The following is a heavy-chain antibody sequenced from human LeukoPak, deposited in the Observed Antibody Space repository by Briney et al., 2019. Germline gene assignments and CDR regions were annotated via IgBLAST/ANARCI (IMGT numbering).Heavy chain of an antibody. CDR1: GFTFTNHP. Sequence: GGSLRLSCAASGFTFTNHPMHWVHQTSGKRLEYVSAISPSGHRTWYADSVRGRFTISRDNSKNTMYLQMGSLRAEDTAVYYCAKGGPVAADPRYFQHWGQGTLVTVSS. J-gene: IGHJ1*01. CDR3: AKGGPVAADPRYFQH. D-gene: IGHD6-19*01. CDR2: ISPSGHRT. V-gene: IGHV3-64*02.